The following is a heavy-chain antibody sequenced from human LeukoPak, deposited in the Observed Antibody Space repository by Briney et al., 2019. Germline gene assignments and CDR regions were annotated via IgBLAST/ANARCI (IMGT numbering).Heavy chain of an antibody. CDR2: IYYSGST. CDR1: GDSISSSSYY. V-gene: IGHV4-39*01. CDR3: ARRGVMVRGVIAFDI. J-gene: IGHJ3*02. D-gene: IGHD3-10*01. Sequence: SETLSLTCTVSGDSISSSSYYWGWIRQPPGKGLEWIGSIYYSGSTYYNPSLKSRVTISVDTSKNQFSLKLSSVTAADTAVYYCARRGVMVRGVIAFDIWGQGTMVTVSS.